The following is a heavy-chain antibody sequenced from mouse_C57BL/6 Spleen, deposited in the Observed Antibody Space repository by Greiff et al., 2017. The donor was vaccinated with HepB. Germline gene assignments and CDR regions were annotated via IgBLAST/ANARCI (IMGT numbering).Heavy chain of an antibody. J-gene: IGHJ4*01. D-gene: IGHD1-1*01. V-gene: IGHV7-3*01. Sequence: EVQGVESGGGLVQPGGSLSLSCAASGFTFTDYYMSWVRQPPGKALEWLGFIRNKANGYTTEYSASVKGRFTISRDNSQSILYLHMNTLRAEDSATDYCARYPLTTVVLDYWGQGTSVTVSS. CDR3: ARYPLTTVVLDY. CDR1: GFTFTDYY. CDR2: IRNKANGYTT.